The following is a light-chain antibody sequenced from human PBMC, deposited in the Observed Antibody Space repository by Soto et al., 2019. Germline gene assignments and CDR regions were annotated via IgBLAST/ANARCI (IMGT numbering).Light chain of an antibody. CDR1: QSISSW. J-gene: IGKJ5*01. Sequence: DIQMTQSPSTLSASVGDRVTITCRASQSISSWLAWYQQKPGKAPKLLIYDASNLETGVPSRFSGSGSGTDFTFTISSLQPEDIATYCCQQYDNLLTFGQGTRLEIK. CDR2: DAS. CDR3: QQYDNLLT. V-gene: IGKV1-33*01.